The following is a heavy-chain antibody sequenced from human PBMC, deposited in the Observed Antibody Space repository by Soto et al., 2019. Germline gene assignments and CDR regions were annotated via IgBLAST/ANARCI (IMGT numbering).Heavy chain of an antibody. V-gene: IGHV3-30*18. D-gene: IGHD3-10*01. CDR2: ISHDGRNE. CDR3: AKGGSSSYHGPGTYYSDY. Sequence: QPGGSLRLSCAASGFTFSAYDMHWVRQAPGKGLEWVAMISHDGRNEFYADSVKGRFTLSRDHYMFFLDMSSLRSEDTAVYFCAKGGSSSYHGPGTYYSDYWGQGTLVTVSS. J-gene: IGHJ4*02. CDR1: GFTFSAYD.